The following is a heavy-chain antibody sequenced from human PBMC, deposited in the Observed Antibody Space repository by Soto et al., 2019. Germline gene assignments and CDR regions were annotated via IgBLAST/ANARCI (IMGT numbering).Heavy chain of an antibody. J-gene: IGHJ4*02. CDR2: IYSGGST. V-gene: IGHV3-53*01. Sequence: LRLSCAASGFTVSSNYMSWVRQAPGKGLEWVSVIYSGGSTYYADSVRGRFTISRDNSKNTLYLQMNSLRVEDTAVYHCARAPGSFDYWGQGTLVTVSS. CDR3: ARAPGSFDY. D-gene: IGHD7-27*01. CDR1: GFTVSSNY.